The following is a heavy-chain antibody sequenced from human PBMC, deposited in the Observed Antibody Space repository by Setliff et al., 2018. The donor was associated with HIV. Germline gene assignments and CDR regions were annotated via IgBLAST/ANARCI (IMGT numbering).Heavy chain of an antibody. CDR3: ARGSDSGSYSYYYGMDV. V-gene: IGHV1-18*04. Sequence: ASVKVSCKASGYTFTSYYMHWVRQAPGQGLEWMGWISSYNGNTNYAQNFQGRVTMTTDTFTDTAYMELNSLRSEDTAVYYCARGSDSGSYSYYYGMDVWGQGTTVTVSS. J-gene: IGHJ6*02. CDR2: ISSYNGNT. CDR1: GYTFTSYY. D-gene: IGHD3-10*01.